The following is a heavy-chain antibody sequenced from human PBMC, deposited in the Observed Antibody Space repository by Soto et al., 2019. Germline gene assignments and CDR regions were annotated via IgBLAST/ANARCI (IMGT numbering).Heavy chain of an antibody. CDR2: ISGSGGTT. V-gene: IGHV3-23*01. D-gene: IGHD2-2*01. CDR3: AKFYCSSTSCQNFAY. J-gene: IGHJ4*02. Sequence: EVQLLESGGGLLQPGGSLRLSCAASGFTFSSYAMSWVRQATGRGLEWVSAISGSGGTTYYADSVKGRFTISRDNSKNTLYLQMNSLRAEDTAVYYWAKFYCSSTSCQNFAYWGQGTLVTVSS. CDR1: GFTFSSYA.